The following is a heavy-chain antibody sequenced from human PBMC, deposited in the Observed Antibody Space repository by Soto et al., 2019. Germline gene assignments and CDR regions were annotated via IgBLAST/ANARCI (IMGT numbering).Heavy chain of an antibody. V-gene: IGHV1-69*02. J-gene: IGHJ4*02. CDR2: IIPILGIA. D-gene: IGHD2-8*01. CDR1: VGPFSSYT. Sequence: SVKVSCKASVGPFSSYTISCVRQAPGQLLEWMGRIIPILGIANYAQKFQGRVTITADKSTSTAYMELSSLRSEDTAVYYCARASAGVDFEYWGQGTLVTVSS. CDR3: ARASAGVDFEY.